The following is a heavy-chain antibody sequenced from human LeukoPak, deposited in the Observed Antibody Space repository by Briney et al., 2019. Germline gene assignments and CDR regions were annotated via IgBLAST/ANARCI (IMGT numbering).Heavy chain of an antibody. CDR1: GVSISRFY. CDR3: VQTTGWPGFDY. V-gene: IGHV4-4*09. Sequence: PSETLSLTCTTSGVSISRFYWSWVRQPPGKGLEWIGNIYSGVPTYFNPSLKSRVIISVDTSKNQFSLNLTSVTAADTAMYYCVQTTGWPGFDYWGQGILVTVSS. CDR2: IYSGVPT. J-gene: IGHJ4*02. D-gene: IGHD1-1*01.